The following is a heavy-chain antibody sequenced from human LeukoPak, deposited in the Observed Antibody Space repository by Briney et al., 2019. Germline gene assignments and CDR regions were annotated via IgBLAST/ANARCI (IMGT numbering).Heavy chain of an antibody. D-gene: IGHD6-13*01. CDR2: VQYSGST. V-gene: IGHV4-39*01. CDR1: GGSISSGDYY. CDR3: TRRRGGTSSRDY. Sequence: MTSETLSLTCTVSGGSISSGDYYWAWIRQPPGQRLEWIGNVQYSGSTYYSPSLKSRVTISLDTSKNQFSLRLSSVTAADTSMYYCTRRRGGTSSRDYWGQGTLVTVSS. J-gene: IGHJ4*02.